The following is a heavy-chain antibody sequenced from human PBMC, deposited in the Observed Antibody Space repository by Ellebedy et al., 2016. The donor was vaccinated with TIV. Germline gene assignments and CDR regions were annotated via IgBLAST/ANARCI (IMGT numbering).Heavy chain of an antibody. D-gene: IGHD2-15*01. CDR1: GGTFSSYA. V-gene: IGHV1-69*13. CDR2: IIPIFGTA. CDR3: ALSGGSSYRDFDY. J-gene: IGHJ4*02. Sequence: ASVKVSCKASGGTFSSYAISWVRQAPGQGLEWMGGIIPIFGTANYAQKFQGRVTITADESTSTAYMELSSLRSEDTAVYYCALSGGSSYRDFDYWGQGTLVTVSS.